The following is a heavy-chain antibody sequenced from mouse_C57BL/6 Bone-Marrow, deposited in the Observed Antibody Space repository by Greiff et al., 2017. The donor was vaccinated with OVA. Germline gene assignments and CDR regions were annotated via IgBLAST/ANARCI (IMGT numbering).Heavy chain of an antibody. V-gene: IGHV1-61*01. D-gene: IGHD1-1*01. J-gene: IGHJ3*01. Sequence: QVQLKQPGAELVRPGSSVKLSCKASGYTFTSYWMDWVKQRPGQGLEWIGNIYPSDSETHYNQKFKDKATLTVDKSSSTAYMQLSSLTSEDSAVYYCARDYYGSSYHFAYWGQGTLVTVSA. CDR3: ARDYYGSSYHFAY. CDR2: IYPSDSET. CDR1: GYTFTSYW.